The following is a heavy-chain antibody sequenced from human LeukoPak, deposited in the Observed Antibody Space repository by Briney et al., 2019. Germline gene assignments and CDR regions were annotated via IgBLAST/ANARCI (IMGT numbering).Heavy chain of an antibody. CDR1: GFTFSGSA. D-gene: IGHD6-13*01. V-gene: IGHV3-73*01. CDR2: INSKANSYAT. CDR3: TRLFSSSSITRYGMDV. J-gene: IGHJ6*02. Sequence: GGSLRLSCAASGFTFSGSAMHWVRQASGKGLEWVGRINSKANSYATAYAASVKGRFTISRDDSRNTAYLQMNSLKTEDTAVYYCTRLFSSSSITRYGMDVWGQGTTVTVSS.